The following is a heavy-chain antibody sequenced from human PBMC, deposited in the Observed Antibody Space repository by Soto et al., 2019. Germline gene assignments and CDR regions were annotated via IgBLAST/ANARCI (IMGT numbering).Heavy chain of an antibody. CDR3: AKDTYGDYPANWYFDL. CDR1: GFTFSSYA. J-gene: IGHJ2*01. CDR2: ISGSGGST. V-gene: IGHV3-23*01. Sequence: VQLLESGGGLVQPGGSLRLSCAASGFTFSSYAMSWVRQAPGKGLEWVSAISGSGGSTYYADSVKGRFTISRDNSKNTLYLQMNSLRAEDTAVYYCAKDTYGDYPANWYFDLWGRGTLVTVSS. D-gene: IGHD4-17*01.